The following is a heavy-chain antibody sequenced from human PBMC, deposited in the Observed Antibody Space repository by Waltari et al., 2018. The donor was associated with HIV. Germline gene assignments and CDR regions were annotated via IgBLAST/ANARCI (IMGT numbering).Heavy chain of an antibody. CDR2: INPNRGGT. CDR3: ARGDYCSSTSCYINGMDV. J-gene: IGHJ6*02. V-gene: IGHV1-2*06. CDR1: GYTFTGYY. Sequence: QVQLVQSGAEVKKPGASVKVSCTAPGYTFTGYYMHWVRQAPGQGIDWMGRINPNRGGTNYAQKFQGRVTMTRDTSISTAYMELSRLRSDDTAVYYCARGDYCSSTSCYINGMDVWGQGTTVTVSS. D-gene: IGHD2-2*02.